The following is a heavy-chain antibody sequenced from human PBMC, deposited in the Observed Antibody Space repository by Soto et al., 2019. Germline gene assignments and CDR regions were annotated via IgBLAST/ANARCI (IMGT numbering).Heavy chain of an antibody. Sequence: PGGSLRLSCAASGFTVSSNYMSWVRQAPGKGLEWVSVIYSGGSTYYADSVKGRFTISRDNSKNTLYLQMNSLRAEDTAVYYCASSSIAARRPFDYWGQGILVTVSS. D-gene: IGHD6-6*01. CDR2: IYSGGST. J-gene: IGHJ4*02. CDR1: GFTVSSNY. V-gene: IGHV3-53*01. CDR3: ASSSIAARRPFDY.